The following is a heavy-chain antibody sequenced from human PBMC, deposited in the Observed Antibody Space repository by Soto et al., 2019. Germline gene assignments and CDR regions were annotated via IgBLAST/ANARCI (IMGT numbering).Heavy chain of an antibody. CDR2: VYYSGST. Sequence: SETLSLTCTVSGDSINNNDYYWNWIRQTPGKGLEWIGYVYYSGSTYYIPSLKSRLSMSVDTSKNQFSLKLSSVTAADTAIYYCARMSYYYDKWYFDLWGRGTLVTVS. V-gene: IGHV4-30-4*01. CDR1: GDSINNNDYY. D-gene: IGHD3-22*01. J-gene: IGHJ2*01. CDR3: ARMSYYYDKWYFDL.